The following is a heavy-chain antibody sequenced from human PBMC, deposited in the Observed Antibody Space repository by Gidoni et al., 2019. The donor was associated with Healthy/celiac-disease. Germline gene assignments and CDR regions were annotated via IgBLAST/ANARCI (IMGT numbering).Heavy chain of an antibody. CDR2: INHSGST. CDR3: ARGTGYSGSYNIWFDP. V-gene: IGHV4-34*01. Sequence: QLQLQQWGAGLFKPSETLSLTCAVYGGSFSGYYWSWIRQPPGKGLKWIGEINHSGSTNYNPSLKSRVTISVDTSKNQFSLKLSAVTAADTAVYYCARGTGYSGSYNIWFDPWGQGTMVTVSS. J-gene: IGHJ5*02. CDR1: GGSFSGYY. D-gene: IGHD1-26*01.